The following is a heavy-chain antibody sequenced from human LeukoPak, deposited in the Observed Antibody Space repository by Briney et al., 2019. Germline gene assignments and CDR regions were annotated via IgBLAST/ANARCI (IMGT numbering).Heavy chain of an antibody. CDR3: AKLPYDSSGYYAAFDI. CDR2: INWNGGST. V-gene: IGHV3-23*01. D-gene: IGHD3-22*01. Sequence: GGSLRLSCAASAFTFSTYNMNWVRQAPGKGLEWVSGINWNGGSTGYADSVRGRFTISRDNSKNTLYLQMNSLRAEDTAVYYCAKLPYDSSGYYAAFDIWGQGTMVTVSS. CDR1: AFTFSTYN. J-gene: IGHJ3*02.